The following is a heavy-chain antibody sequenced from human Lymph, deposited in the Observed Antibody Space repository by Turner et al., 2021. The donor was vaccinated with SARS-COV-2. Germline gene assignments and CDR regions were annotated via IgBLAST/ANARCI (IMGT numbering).Heavy chain of an antibody. CDR3: ARDLGPLAFDI. J-gene: IGHJ3*02. CDR2: IYIGGTT. Sequence: EVQLVETGGGLIQPGGSLRLSCAASGFTVSSNYMSWVRQAPGKGLEWVSVIYIGGTTYYADSVKDRFTISRDNSKNSLYLQMNRLRAEDTAVYYCARDLGPLAFDIWGQGTMVTVSS. V-gene: IGHV3-53*02. CDR1: GFTVSSNY.